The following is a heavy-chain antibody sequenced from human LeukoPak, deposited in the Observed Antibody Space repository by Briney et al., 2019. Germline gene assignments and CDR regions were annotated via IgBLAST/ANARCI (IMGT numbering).Heavy chain of an antibody. CDR1: GFTFSSCD. D-gene: IGHD2-15*01. Sequence: GGSLRLSCAASGFTFSSCDMHWVRQATGKGLGWVSAIGTAGDPYYPGSVKGRFTISRENAKNSLYLQMISLRAGDTAVYYCARGLRYCSGGSCYNSDAFDIWGQGTMVTVSS. V-gene: IGHV3-13*05. J-gene: IGHJ3*02. CDR3: ARGLRYCSGGSCYNSDAFDI. CDR2: IGTAGDP.